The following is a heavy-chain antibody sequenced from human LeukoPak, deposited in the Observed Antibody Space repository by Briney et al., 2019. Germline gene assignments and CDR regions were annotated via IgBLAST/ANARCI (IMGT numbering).Heavy chain of an antibody. V-gene: IGHV4-30-4*01. Sequence: SQTLSLTCTVSGGSLSSGDYYWSWIRQPPGKGLEWIRYIYYSGRNYYNPSLKSRVTISVDTSKNQFSLKLSSLTAADTAVYYCAIVGWLQLGGGFDYWGQGTLVTVSS. D-gene: IGHD5-24*01. J-gene: IGHJ4*02. CDR2: IYYSGRN. CDR3: AIVGWLQLGGGFDY. CDR1: GGSLSSGDYY.